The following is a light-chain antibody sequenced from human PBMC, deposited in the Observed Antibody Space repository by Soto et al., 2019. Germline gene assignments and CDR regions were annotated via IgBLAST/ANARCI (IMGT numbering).Light chain of an antibody. V-gene: IGKV3-11*01. CDR3: QQRNNWA. CDR1: QSVSRY. J-gene: IGKJ4*01. Sequence: EIVLTQSPATLSLSPGGRATLSCRASQSVSRYVAWYQQKPGQAPRLLINDASNRATGIPARFSGSGSGTDFTLTISSPEPEDVAVYYCQQRNNWAFGGGTKVEIK. CDR2: DAS.